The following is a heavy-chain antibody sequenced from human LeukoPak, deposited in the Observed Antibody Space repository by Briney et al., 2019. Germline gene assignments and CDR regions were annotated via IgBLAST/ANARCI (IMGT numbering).Heavy chain of an antibody. D-gene: IGHD3-3*01. J-gene: IGHJ6*02. Sequence: GGSLRLSCAASGFTFSSYAMSWVRQAPGKGLEWVSVIGDSGVTTFYADSVKGRFTISRDNSKSTLYLQMNSLRDEDTAVYYCARINAGEYYDFWSGYYTKPYYYYGMDVWGQGTTVTVSS. CDR2: IGDSGVTT. CDR3: ARINAGEYYDFWSGYYTKPYYYYGMDV. V-gene: IGHV3-23*01. CDR1: GFTFSSYA.